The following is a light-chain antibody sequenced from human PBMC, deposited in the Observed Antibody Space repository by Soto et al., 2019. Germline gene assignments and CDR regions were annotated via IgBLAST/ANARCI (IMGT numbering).Light chain of an antibody. CDR2: AAS. J-gene: IGKJ3*01. V-gene: IGKV1-39*01. CDR1: QSISTY. Sequence: DIQVTQSPSSLSASVGDTITIACRASQSISTYLNWYQQEPGKAPNLLIYAASTLQKGVPSRFSGSGSGTDFTLTINSLQPEDFAIYYCQQSYSTPFTFGPGTKVDVK. CDR3: QQSYSTPFT.